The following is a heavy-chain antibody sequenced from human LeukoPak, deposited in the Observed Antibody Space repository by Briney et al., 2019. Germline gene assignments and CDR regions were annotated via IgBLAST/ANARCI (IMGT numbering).Heavy chain of an antibody. Sequence: SETLSLTCTVSGVSISSYYWSWIRQPPGKGLEWLGYIYYSGSTNYNPSLKSRVTISVDTSKNQFSLKLSSVTAADTAVYYCARDNPGIAAVRTFDYWGQGTLVTVSS. V-gene: IGHV4-59*01. J-gene: IGHJ4*02. D-gene: IGHD6-13*01. CDR2: IYYSGST. CDR1: GVSISSYY. CDR3: ARDNPGIAAVRTFDY.